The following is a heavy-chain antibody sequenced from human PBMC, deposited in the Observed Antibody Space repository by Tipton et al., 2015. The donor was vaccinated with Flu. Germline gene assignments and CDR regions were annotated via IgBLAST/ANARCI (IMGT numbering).Heavy chain of an antibody. Sequence: SLRLSCAASGFIFSTYDMNWVRQAPGKGLEWVAVIPYDANNKHYVDSVKGRFTVSRDNSKNTLYLQMNSLRPEDTAMYYCGRGAKVNPWPWSDPWGQGTLVTVSS. CDR1: GFIFSTYD. CDR2: IPYDANNK. CDR3: GRGAKVNPWPWSDP. V-gene: IGHV3-30*03. D-gene: IGHD5-18*01. J-gene: IGHJ5*02.